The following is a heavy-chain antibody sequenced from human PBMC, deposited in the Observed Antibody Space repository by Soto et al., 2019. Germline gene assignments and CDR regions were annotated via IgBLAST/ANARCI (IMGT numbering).Heavy chain of an antibody. CDR1: GYSISISKL. V-gene: IGHV4-28*01. CDR2: IYYSGST. CDR3: ARHEANILTGYSSWFDP. Sequence: ETLSLTCAVSGYSISISKLWGWIRQPQGKGLEWIGYIYYSGSTNYNPSLKSRVTISVDTSKNQFSLKLGSVTAADTAVYYCARHEANILTGYSSWFDPWGQGTLVTVSS. J-gene: IGHJ5*02. D-gene: IGHD3-9*01.